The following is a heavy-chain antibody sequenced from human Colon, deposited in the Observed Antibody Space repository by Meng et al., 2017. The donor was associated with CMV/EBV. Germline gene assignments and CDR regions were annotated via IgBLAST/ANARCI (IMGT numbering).Heavy chain of an antibody. Sequence: GESLKISCAASGLKFSSFAMSWVRQAPGKGLEWVSLIYSGGGDTYYADSVKGRFTISRDNAKNMLYLQMNSLRAEDTAVYYCATSRGPGGYFYGMDAWGQGTTVTVSS. V-gene: IGHV3-23*03. CDR1: GLKFSSFA. CDR3: ATSRGPGGYFYGMDA. J-gene: IGHJ6*02. D-gene: IGHD1/OR15-1a*01. CDR2: IYSGGGDT.